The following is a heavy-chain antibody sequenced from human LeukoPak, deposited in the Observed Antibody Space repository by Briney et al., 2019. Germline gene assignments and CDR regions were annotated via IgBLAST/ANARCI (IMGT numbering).Heavy chain of an antibody. V-gene: IGHV3-48*03. Sequence: GGSLRLSCAASGFTFSNYEMNWVRQAPGKGLEWVSYISSSGSTIYYADSVKGRFTISRDNAKNSLYLQMNSLRAEDTAVYYCARTDPRANPHRYFDLWGRGTLVTVSS. CDR3: ARTDPRANPHRYFDL. J-gene: IGHJ2*01. CDR2: ISSSGSTI. CDR1: GFTFSNYE.